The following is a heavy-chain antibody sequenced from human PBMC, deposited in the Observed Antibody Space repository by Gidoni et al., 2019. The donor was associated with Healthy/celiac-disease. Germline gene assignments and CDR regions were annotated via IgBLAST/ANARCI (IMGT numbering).Heavy chain of an antibody. Sequence: QLQLQESGPGLVKPSETLSLPCTVSGGSISSSRYYWGWIRQPPGKGLEWIGSIYYSGSTYYNPSLKSRVTISVDTSKNQFSLKLSSVTAADTAVYYCARQLPAARSYYYYYMDVWGKGTTVTVSS. CDR1: GGSISSSRYY. V-gene: IGHV4-39*01. CDR3: ARQLPAARSYYYYYMDV. J-gene: IGHJ6*03. D-gene: IGHD2-2*01. CDR2: IYYSGST.